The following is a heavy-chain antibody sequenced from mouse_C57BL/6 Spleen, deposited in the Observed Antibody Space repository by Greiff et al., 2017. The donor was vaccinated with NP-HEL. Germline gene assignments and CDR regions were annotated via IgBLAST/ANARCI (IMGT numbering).Heavy chain of an antibody. CDR1: GFNIKDDY. J-gene: IGHJ4*01. D-gene: IGHD2-4*01. V-gene: IGHV14-4*01. CDR3: TTGDYDYDDAMDY. CDR2: IDPENGDT. Sequence: EVQLQQSGAELVRPGASVKLSCTASGFNIKDDYMHWVKQRPEQGLEWIGWIDPENGDTEYASKFQGKATITADTSSNTAYLQLSSLTSEDTAVYYCTTGDYDYDDAMDYWGQGTSVTVSS.